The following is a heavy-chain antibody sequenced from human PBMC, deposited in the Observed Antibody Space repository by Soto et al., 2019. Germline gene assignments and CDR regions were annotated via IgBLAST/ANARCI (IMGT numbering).Heavy chain of an antibody. CDR1: GFSLSTSGVG. CDR3: ARYYGSGVFDY. D-gene: IGHD3-10*01. V-gene: IGHV2-5*02. CDR2: IYWDDDK. Sequence: SGPTLVNPTQTLTLTCTFSGFSLSTSGVGVGWIRQPPGKALEWLALIYWDDDKRYSPSLKSRLTITKDTSKNQVVLTMTNMGPVDTATYYCARYYGSGVFDYWGQGTLVTVSS. J-gene: IGHJ4*02.